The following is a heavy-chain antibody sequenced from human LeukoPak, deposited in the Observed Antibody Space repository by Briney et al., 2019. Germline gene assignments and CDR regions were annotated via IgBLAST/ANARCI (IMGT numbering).Heavy chain of an antibody. Sequence: GGSLRLSCAASGFTFSNYWMHWVRQAPGKGPVWVSRVDVHGQGTAYADSVKGRFTISRDNAKNTPSLQMNSLSAEDTAVYYCARSNYDSTTFYYHLDLWGQGTLVTVSS. D-gene: IGHD2/OR15-2a*01. V-gene: IGHV3-74*01. CDR2: VDVHGQGT. CDR3: ARSNYDSTTFYYHLDL. J-gene: IGHJ5*02. CDR1: GFTFSNYW.